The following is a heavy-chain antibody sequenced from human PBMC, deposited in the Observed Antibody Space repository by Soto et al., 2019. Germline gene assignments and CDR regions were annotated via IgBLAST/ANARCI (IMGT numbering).Heavy chain of an antibody. V-gene: IGHV4-59*01. CDR1: GGSMNSYY. Sequence: QVQLHESGPGLVKPSETLSLTCSVSGGSMNSYYWSWIRQSPGKGLEWLGYIYYSGDTKYNPSLQSRISIAVDTTTNHFSLRLTSVTAADTAVYYCARDRTKLWKNDAFDIWGQGTMVTVSS. D-gene: IGHD1-7*01. J-gene: IGHJ3*02. CDR3: ARDRTKLWKNDAFDI. CDR2: IYYSGDT.